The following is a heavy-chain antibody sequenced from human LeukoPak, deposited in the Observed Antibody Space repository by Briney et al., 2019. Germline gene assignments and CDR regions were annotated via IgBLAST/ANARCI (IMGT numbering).Heavy chain of an antibody. J-gene: IGHJ4*02. Sequence: PGGSLRLSCAASGFTFSSYAMSWVRQAPGKGLEWVSAISGSGGSTYYADSVKGRFTISRDNSKNTLYLQMNSLRAEDTAVYYCARLPLYGDYGGSYWGQGTLVTVSS. CDR3: ARLPLYGDYGGSY. CDR2: ISGSGGST. V-gene: IGHV3-23*01. D-gene: IGHD4-17*01. CDR1: GFTFSSYA.